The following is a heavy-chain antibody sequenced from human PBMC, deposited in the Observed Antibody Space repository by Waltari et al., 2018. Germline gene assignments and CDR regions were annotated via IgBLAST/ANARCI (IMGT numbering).Heavy chain of an antibody. CDR3: AKRVAVPGSTYYFDY. D-gene: IGHD2-2*01. V-gene: IGHV3-23*01. CDR1: GFTFSSYA. CDR2: ISGSGGTT. Sequence: EVQLLESGGGLVQPGGSLRLSCAASGFTFSSYAMSWVRQAPGKGLEGVAVISGSGGTTYYADSVKGRFTISRDNSKNTLYLQMNSLRAEDTAIYYCAKRVAVPGSTYYFDYWGHGTLVTVSS. J-gene: IGHJ4*01.